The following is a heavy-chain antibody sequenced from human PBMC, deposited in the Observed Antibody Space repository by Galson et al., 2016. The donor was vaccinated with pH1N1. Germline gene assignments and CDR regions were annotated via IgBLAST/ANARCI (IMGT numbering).Heavy chain of an antibody. CDR3: AKGAGRYYFGSGSFNY. J-gene: IGHJ4*02. CDR2: ISWNSNSI. V-gene: IGHV3-9*01. D-gene: IGHD3-10*01. Sequence: SLRLSCAASGFAFDDFAMHWVRHVPGKGLEWVSGISWNSNSIGYADSVKGRFTISRDSAKKSLFLQMNSLRVEDTALYYCAKGAGRYYFGSGSFNYWGQGTQATVSS. CDR1: GFAFDDFA.